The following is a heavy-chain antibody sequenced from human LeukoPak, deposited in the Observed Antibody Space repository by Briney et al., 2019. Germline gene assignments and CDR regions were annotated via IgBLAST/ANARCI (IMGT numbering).Heavy chain of an antibody. CDR3: ARANCSITSCRTAHYYYGMDV. J-gene: IGHJ6*02. D-gene: IGHD2-2*01. V-gene: IGHV1-69*04. CDR2: IIPVLGTT. Sequence: ASVKVSCKASGGTFNSYAVSWVRQAPGQGLEWMGRIIPVLGTTKFAQKFQGRVTIIADKLRSTAYMELSSLTSEDTAVYYCARANCSITSCRTAHYYYGMDVWGQGTAVTVSS. CDR1: GGTFNSYA.